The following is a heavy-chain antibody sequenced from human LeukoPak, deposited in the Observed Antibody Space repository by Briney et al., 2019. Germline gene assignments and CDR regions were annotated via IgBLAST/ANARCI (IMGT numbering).Heavy chain of an antibody. CDR3: AGMCSSTSCNGGAFDI. D-gene: IGHD2-2*01. V-gene: IGHV3-74*01. CDR2: IDPDGSTT. J-gene: IGHJ3*02. Sequence: PGGSLRLSCAASGFTLSDYWMHWVRQVPGEGLVWVSRIDPDGSTTNYADSVKGRFTISRDNAKNSLYLQMNSLRAEDTAVYYCAGMCSSTSCNGGAFDIWGQGTMVTVSS. CDR1: GFTLSDYW.